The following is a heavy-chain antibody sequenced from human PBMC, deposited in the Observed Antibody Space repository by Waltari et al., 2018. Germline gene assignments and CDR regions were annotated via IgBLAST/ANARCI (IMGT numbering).Heavy chain of an antibody. V-gene: IGHV1-2*02. Sequence: QVQLVQSGAEVKKPGASVKVSCKASGSTFTGHYMHWVRQAPGQGLEWMGWINPNSGGTNYAQKFQGRVTMTRDTSISTAYMELSRLRSDDTAVYYCASPIMITFGGVMRFDYWGQGTLVTVSS. D-gene: IGHD3-16*01. CDR2: INPNSGGT. CDR1: GSTFTGHY. CDR3: ASPIMITFGGVMRFDY. J-gene: IGHJ4*02.